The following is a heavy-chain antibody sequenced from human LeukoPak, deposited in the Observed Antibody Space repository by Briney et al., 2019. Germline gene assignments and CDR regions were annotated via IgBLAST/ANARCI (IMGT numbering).Heavy chain of an antibody. CDR2: IWNDGGKK. CDR3: ARGYYYGTTGHFDS. V-gene: IGHV3-33*01. Sequence: GGSLRLSWAASGLTFSSYGMHWVRQAPDKGPEWVAVIWNDGGKKYYADSVKGRFTISRDNSKNTLYLQMNSLRAEDTAVFYCARGYYYGTTGHFDSWGQGSLVTVSS. J-gene: IGHJ4*02. CDR1: GLTFSSYG. D-gene: IGHD3-22*01.